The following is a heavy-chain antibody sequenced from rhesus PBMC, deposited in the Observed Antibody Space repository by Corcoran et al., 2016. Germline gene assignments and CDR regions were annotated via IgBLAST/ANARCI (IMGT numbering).Heavy chain of an antibody. CDR1: GFTFSGYE. CDR2: IGGDSSYT. J-gene: IGHJ4*01. V-gene: IGHV3-115*02. Sequence: EVQLAESGGGLVQPGGSLRLSCAASGFTFSGYEMHWVRQAPGKGLGSVSVIGGDSSYTHYADSMKGRFTISRANAKNSLSLQMNSLRAEDTAVYYCARRHVTGTTAVDYWGQGVLVTVSS. D-gene: IGHD1-7*02. CDR3: ARRHVTGTTAVDY.